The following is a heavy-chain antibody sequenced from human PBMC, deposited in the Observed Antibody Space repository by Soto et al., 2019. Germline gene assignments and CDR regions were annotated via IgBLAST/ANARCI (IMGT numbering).Heavy chain of an antibody. V-gene: IGHV3-30-3*01. J-gene: IGHJ4*02. CDR2: ISYDGSNK. CDR1: GFTFSSYA. Sequence: QVQLVESGGGVVQPGRSLRLSCAASGFTFSSYAMHWVRQAPGKGLEWVAVISYDGSNKYYADSVKGRFTISRDNSKNTLYLQMNSVRAEDTAVYYCARSTRSPVGAAAFDYWGQGTLVTVSS. CDR3: ARSTRSPVGAAAFDY. D-gene: IGHD1-26*01.